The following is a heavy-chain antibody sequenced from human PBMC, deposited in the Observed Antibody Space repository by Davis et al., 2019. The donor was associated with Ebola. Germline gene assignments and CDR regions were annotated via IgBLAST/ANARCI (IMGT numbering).Heavy chain of an antibody. V-gene: IGHV3-9*01. D-gene: IGHD2-15*01. CDR1: GFTFGDYA. CDR3: ARGPPEDVVVVVVAADY. Sequence: SLKISCAASGFTFGDYAMHWVRQAPGKGLEWVSGISWNSGTIGHADSVKGRFTISRDNAKNSLYLQMNSLRAEDTAVYYCARGPPEDVVVVVVAADYWGQGTLVTVSS. J-gene: IGHJ4*02. CDR2: ISWNSGTI.